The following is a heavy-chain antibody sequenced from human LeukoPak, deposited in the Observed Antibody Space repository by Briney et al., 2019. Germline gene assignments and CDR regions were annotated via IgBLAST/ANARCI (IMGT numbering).Heavy chain of an antibody. CDR2: ISYDGSNK. CDR1: GFIFNNYA. CDR3: ARELGYYDFWSGNDAFDI. V-gene: IGHV3-30-3*01. Sequence: GGSLRLSCAASGFIFNNYAMYWVRQAPEKGLEWVAVISYDGSNKYYADSVKGRFTISRDNSKNTLYLQMNSLRAEDTAVYYCARELGYYDFWSGNDAFDIWGQGTMVTVSS. D-gene: IGHD3-3*01. J-gene: IGHJ3*02.